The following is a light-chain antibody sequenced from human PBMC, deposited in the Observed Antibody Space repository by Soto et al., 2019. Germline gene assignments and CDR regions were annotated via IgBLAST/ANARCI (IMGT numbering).Light chain of an antibody. J-gene: IGKJ2*01. V-gene: IGKV3-20*01. Sequence: EVVLTQSPGTLSLSPGERATLSCRASQTVSTNYFAWYHQKPGQSPRLLIFGSSDRATGITDRFSGRGSETDFTLTISRLEPEDVAVYYCQQYGSSPPYTFGQGTKLEIK. CDR2: GSS. CDR3: QQYGSSPPYT. CDR1: QTVSTNY.